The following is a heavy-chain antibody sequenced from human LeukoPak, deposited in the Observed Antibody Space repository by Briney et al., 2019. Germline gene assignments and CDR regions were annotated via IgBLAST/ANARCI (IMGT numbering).Heavy chain of an antibody. CDR2: INPNSGGT. Sequence: APVKVSCKASGYTFTGYYMHWVRQAPGQGLEWMGWINPNSGGTNYAQKFQGRVTMTRDTSISTAYMELSTLRSDDTAVYYCARDSSWFGVDAFDIWGQGTMVTVSS. V-gene: IGHV1-2*02. CDR3: ARDSSWFGVDAFDI. J-gene: IGHJ3*02. CDR1: GYTFTGYY. D-gene: IGHD3-10*01.